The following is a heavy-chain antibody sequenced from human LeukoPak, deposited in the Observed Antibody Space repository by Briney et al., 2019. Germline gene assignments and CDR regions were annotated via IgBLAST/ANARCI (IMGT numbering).Heavy chain of an antibody. CDR3: ARGTASDY. Sequence: GGSLKLSCAASGFTFSSYSMDWVRQAPGKGLEWVSSISSSSSYIYYADSVKGRSTISRDNAKNSLYLQMNSLRAEDTAVYYCARGTASDYWGQGTLVAVSS. CDR2: ISSSSSYI. CDR1: GFTFSSYS. J-gene: IGHJ4*02. D-gene: IGHD5-18*01. V-gene: IGHV3-21*01.